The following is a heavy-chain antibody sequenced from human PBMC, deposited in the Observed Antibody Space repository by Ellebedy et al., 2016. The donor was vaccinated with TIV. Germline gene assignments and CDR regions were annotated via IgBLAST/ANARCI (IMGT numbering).Heavy chain of an antibody. CDR2: ISAYTGDT. CDR3: ARYSGYHIRGNYFDY. CDR1: GYTFSSYG. J-gene: IGHJ4*02. V-gene: IGHV1-18*01. D-gene: IGHD5-12*01. Sequence: ASVKVSCKASGYTFSSYGISWVRQAPGQGLEWVGWISAYTGDTDYAQKFQGRVTMTTDTSSTTAYMELRSLRSDDTAVYYCARYSGYHIRGNYFDYWGQGTLVTVSP.